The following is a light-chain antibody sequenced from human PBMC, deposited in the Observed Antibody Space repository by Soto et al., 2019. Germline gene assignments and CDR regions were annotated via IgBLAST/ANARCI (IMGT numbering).Light chain of an antibody. CDR1: SSDVGSYNL. V-gene: IGLV2-23*03. CDR3: CSYAGSSTFHVV. Sequence: QSVLTQPASVPGSPGQSITISCTGTSSDVGSYNLVSWYQQHPGKAPKLMIYEGSKRPSGVSNRFSGSKSGNTASLTISGLQAEDEADYYCCSYAGSSTFHVVFGGGTQLTVL. J-gene: IGLJ2*01. CDR2: EGS.